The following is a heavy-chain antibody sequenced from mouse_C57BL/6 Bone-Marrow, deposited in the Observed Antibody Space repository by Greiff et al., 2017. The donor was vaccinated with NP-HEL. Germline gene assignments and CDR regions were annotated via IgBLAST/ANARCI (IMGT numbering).Heavy chain of an antibody. Sequence: VQLQESGPGLVQPSQSLSITCTVSGFSLTSYGVHWVRQSPGKGLEWLGVIWSGGSTDYNAAFISRLSISKDKSKSQVFFKMNSLQADDTAIYYCARSLYGSSYDWYFDVWGTGTTVTVSS. D-gene: IGHD1-1*01. CDR1: GFSLTSYG. J-gene: IGHJ1*03. CDR2: IWSGGST. CDR3: ARSLYGSSYDWYFDV. V-gene: IGHV2-2*01.